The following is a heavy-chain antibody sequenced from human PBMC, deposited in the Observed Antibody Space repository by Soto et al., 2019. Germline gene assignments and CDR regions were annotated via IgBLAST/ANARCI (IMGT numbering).Heavy chain of an antibody. J-gene: IGHJ6*03. CDR3: AREGHWNSRFGNYMDV. Sequence: PGGSLRLSCAASGFTFSSYGMHWVRQAPGKGLEWVAVIWYDGSNKYYADSVKGRFTISRDNSKNTLYLQMNSLRAKDTAVYYCAREGHWNSRFGNYMDVWGKGTTVTVSS. V-gene: IGHV3-33*01. D-gene: IGHD1-7*01. CDR1: GFTFSSYG. CDR2: IWYDGSNK.